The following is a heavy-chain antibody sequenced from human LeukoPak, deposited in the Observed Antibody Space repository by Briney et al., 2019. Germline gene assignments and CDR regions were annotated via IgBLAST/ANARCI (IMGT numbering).Heavy chain of an antibody. CDR1: GFTFSSYA. V-gene: IGHV3-30*01. D-gene: IGHD6-25*01. J-gene: IGHJ4*02. Sequence: GGSLRLSCAASGFTFSSYAMHWVRQAPGKGLEWVAVISYDGSNKYYPDSAKGRFTISRDNSKNTLYLQMNSLRAEDTAVYYCARASANDYWGQGTLVTVSS. CDR3: ARASANDY. CDR2: ISYDGSNK.